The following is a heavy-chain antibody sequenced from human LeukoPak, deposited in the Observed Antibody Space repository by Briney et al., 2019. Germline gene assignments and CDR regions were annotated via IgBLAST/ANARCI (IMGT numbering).Heavy chain of an antibody. CDR1: GFTFSNAW. J-gene: IGHJ4*02. V-gene: IGHV3-15*01. D-gene: IGHD3-10*01. CDR3: AKGHYYGSGSLDY. Sequence: MSGGSLRLSCAVSGFTFSNAWMSWVRQAPGKGLEWVGRIRKKTDGGTTDYAAPVKGRFTISRDDSKNTLYLQMNSLRAEDTAVYYCAKGHYYGSGSLDYWGQGTLVTVSS. CDR2: IRKKTDGGTT.